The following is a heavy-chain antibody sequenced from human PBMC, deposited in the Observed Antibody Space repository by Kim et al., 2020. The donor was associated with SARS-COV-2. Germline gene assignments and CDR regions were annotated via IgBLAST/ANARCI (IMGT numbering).Heavy chain of an antibody. CDR1: GYTFTSYY. J-gene: IGHJ5*02. Sequence: ASVKVSCKASGYTFTSYYMHWVRQAPGQGLEWMGIINPSGGSTSYAQKFQGRVTMTRDTSTSTVYMELSSLRSEDTAVYYCARGRLIWFGAQNINNWFDPWGQGTLVTVSS. V-gene: IGHV1-46*01. CDR2: INPSGGST. CDR3: ARGRLIWFGAQNINNWFDP. D-gene: IGHD3-10*01.